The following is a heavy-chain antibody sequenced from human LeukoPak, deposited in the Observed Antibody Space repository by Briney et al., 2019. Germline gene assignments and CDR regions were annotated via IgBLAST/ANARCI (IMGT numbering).Heavy chain of an antibody. J-gene: IGHJ4*02. CDR1: GFTFSSYS. Sequence: GGSLRLSCAASGFTFSSYSMNWVRQAPGKGLEWVSSISSSSSYIYYADSVKGRFTISRDNAKNSLYLQMNSLRAEDTAVYYCARHPATAGTVIDYWGQGTLVTVSS. CDR3: ARHPATAGTVIDY. D-gene: IGHD6-13*01. CDR2: ISSSSSYI. V-gene: IGHV3-21*01.